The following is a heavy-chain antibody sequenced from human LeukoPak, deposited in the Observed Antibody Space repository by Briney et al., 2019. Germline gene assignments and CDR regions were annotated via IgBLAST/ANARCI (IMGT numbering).Heavy chain of an antibody. V-gene: IGHV5-51*01. CDR1: GYSFTSYW. J-gene: IGHJ3*01. Sequence: GESLKISFKGSGYSFTSYWIAWVRQMPGKGLEWMGIIYPDDSDTRYSPSFQGQVTISADKSVRTAYLQWSSLKASDTAMYYCARPNITSYYDSRGYDAFDVWGQGTMVTVSS. CDR3: ARPNITSYYDSRGYDAFDV. CDR2: IYPDDSDT. D-gene: IGHD3-22*01.